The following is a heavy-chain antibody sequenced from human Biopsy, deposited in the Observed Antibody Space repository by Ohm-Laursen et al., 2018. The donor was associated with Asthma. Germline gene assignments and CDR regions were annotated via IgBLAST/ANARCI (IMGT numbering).Heavy chain of an antibody. Sequence: SETLSLTCTVSPGSINDYYWNWIRQFPGKGLEWIGYVHSSGSTRFNPSLKSRVTVSADTSADQVSLKLSSVSAADTAIYYCARATSTWSQSGPHFFDHWGPGTLVTVSS. CDR2: VHSSGST. D-gene: IGHD6-13*01. CDR1: PGSINDYY. V-gene: IGHV4-59*01. J-gene: IGHJ5*02. CDR3: ARATSTWSQSGPHFFDH.